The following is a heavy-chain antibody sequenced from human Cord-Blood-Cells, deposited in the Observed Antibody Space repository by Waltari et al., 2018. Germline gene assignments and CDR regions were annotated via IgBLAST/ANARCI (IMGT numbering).Heavy chain of an antibody. CDR2: IYYSGST. V-gene: IGHV4-39*01. D-gene: IGHD3-10*01. Sequence: ISSSSYYWGWIRQPPGKGLEWIGSIYYSGSTYYNPSLKSRVTISVDTSKNQFSLKLSSVTAADTAVYYCASAVRGGYDYWGQGTLVTVSS. CDR1: ISSSSYY. J-gene: IGHJ4*02. CDR3: ASAVRGGYDY.